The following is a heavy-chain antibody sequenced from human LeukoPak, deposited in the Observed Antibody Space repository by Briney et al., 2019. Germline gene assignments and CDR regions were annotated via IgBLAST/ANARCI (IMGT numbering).Heavy chain of an antibody. Sequence: GGSLRLSCAASGFTFDDYAMHWVRQAPGKGLEWVSGISWNSGSIGYADSVKGRFTISRDNAKNSLYLQMNSLRAEDTAVYYCARDEPHAMGAFDIWGQGTMVTASS. CDR3: ARDEPHAMGAFDI. CDR1: GFTFDDYA. V-gene: IGHV3-9*01. CDR2: ISWNSGSI. J-gene: IGHJ3*02. D-gene: IGHD2-2*01.